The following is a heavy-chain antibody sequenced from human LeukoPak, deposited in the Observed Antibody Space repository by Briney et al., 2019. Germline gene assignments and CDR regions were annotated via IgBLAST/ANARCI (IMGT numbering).Heavy chain of an antibody. CDR2: IYYSGNTYSGST. Sequence: SETLSLTCTVSGSSISSSSYYWGWIRQPPGKGLEWIGTIYYSGNTYSGSTYYNPSLKSRATISIDTSKDQFSLKLSSVTAADTAVYYCARGPAYHYFDYWGQGTLVTVSS. J-gene: IGHJ4*02. D-gene: IGHD1-14*01. CDR3: ARGPAYHYFDY. V-gene: IGHV4-39*01. CDR1: GSSISSSSYY.